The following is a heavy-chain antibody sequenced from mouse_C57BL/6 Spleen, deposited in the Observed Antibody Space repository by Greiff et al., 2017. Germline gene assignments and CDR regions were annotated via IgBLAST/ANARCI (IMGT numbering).Heavy chain of an antibody. CDR2: ISNLAYSI. CDR1: GFTFSDYG. V-gene: IGHV5-15*01. D-gene: IGHD2-5*01. CDR3: ARQGNSNYGAWFAY. Sequence: EVHLVESGGGLVQPGGSLKLSCAASGFTFSDYGMAWVRQAPRKGPEWVAFISNLAYSIYYADTVTGRFTISRENAKNTLYLEMSSLRSVDTSIYYCARQGNSNYGAWFAYWGQGTLVTVSA. J-gene: IGHJ3*01.